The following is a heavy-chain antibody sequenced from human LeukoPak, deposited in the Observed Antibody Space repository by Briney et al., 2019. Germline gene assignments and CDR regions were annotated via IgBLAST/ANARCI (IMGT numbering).Heavy chain of an antibody. J-gene: IGHJ4*02. D-gene: IGHD5-18*01. V-gene: IGHV3-48*04. CDR2: ISSSGSTI. Sequence: GGSLRLSCAASGFTFSSYAMSWVRQAPGKGLEWVSYISSSGSTIYYAGSVGGRFTISRDNARNSLYLQMNSLRAEDTAIYYCARESAYSFDYWGQGTLVTVSS. CDR1: GFTFSSYA. CDR3: ARESAYSFDY.